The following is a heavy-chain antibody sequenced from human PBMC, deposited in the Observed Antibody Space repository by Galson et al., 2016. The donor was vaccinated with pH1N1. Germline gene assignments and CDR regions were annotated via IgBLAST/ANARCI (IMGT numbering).Heavy chain of an antibody. J-gene: IGHJ4*02. CDR3: ARIGYGDHVGYFDY. D-gene: IGHD4-17*01. V-gene: IGHV2-70*01. Sequence: PALVKPTQTLTLTCTFSGFSLSTSGMCVSWIRQPPGKALEWLALIDWDDNKYYSTSLKTRLTISKDTSKNQVVLTMTNMDPVDTATYYCARIGYGDHVGYFDYWGQGTLVTVSS. CDR2: IDWDDNK. CDR1: GFSLSTSGMC.